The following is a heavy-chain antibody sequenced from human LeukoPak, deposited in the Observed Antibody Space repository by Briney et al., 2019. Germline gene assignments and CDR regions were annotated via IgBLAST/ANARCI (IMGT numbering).Heavy chain of an antibody. CDR2: MNPNSGNT. J-gene: IGHJ4*02. CDR3: ARGPPYGSGSSLDY. D-gene: IGHD3-10*01. Sequence: ASVKVSCKASGYTFTSYDINWVRQATGQGPEWMGWMNPNSGNTGYAQKFQGRVTITRNTSISTAYMELSSLRSEDTAVYYCARGPPYGSGSSLDYWGQGTLVTVSS. V-gene: IGHV1-8*03. CDR1: GYTFTSYD.